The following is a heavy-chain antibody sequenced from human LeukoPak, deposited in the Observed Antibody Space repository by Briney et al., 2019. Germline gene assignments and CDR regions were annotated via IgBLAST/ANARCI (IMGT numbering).Heavy chain of an antibody. D-gene: IGHD6-6*01. V-gene: IGHV3-53*04. CDR1: GFSVSNTY. Sequence: GGSLRLPCAASGFSVSNTYMSWVRQAPGKGLEWVSVIYSGDSGVSTYYADSVKGRFTISRHNSKNTLYLQMSSLRAEDTAVYFCARSAARLRYYYAMDVWGQGTTVTVCS. CDR3: ARSAARLRYYYAMDV. CDR2: IYSGDSGVST. J-gene: IGHJ6*02.